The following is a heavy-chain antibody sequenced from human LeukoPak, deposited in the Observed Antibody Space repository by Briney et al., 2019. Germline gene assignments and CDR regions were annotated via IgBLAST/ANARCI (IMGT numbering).Heavy chain of an antibody. V-gene: IGHV3-74*01. J-gene: IGHJ6*02. CDR2: ISTDGSST. Sequence: GGSLGLSCAASGFTFSRYWMHWLRQAPGKGLVWVSRISTDGSSTTYADSVKGRFTISRDNGRNTLYLQMYSLRAEDTAVYYCASYLTSIPSGMDVWGQGTTVTVSS. CDR1: GFTFSRYW. D-gene: IGHD2/OR15-2a*01. CDR3: ASYLTSIPSGMDV.